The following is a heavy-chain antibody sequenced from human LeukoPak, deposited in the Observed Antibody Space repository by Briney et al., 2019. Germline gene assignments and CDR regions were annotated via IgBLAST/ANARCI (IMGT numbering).Heavy chain of an antibody. CDR2: ISYDGRVM. Sequence: PGWSLRLSCAASGFTFSSYGMQWVRQAPGKGLEWVGVISYDGRVMFYGDSVKGRFIISRDNSENTLFLQMNSLRGEDTAVYYCARDKGTIWNSQNDPFDIWGQGTMVTVSS. CDR3: ARDKGTIWNSQNDPFDI. CDR1: GFTFSSYG. J-gene: IGHJ3*02. D-gene: IGHD1-7*01. V-gene: IGHV3-30*03.